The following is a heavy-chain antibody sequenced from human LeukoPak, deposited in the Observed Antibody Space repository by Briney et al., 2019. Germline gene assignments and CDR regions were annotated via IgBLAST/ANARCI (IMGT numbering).Heavy chain of an antibody. Sequence: ASVKVSCKASGYTFTGYYMHGVRQAPGQGLEGRGWINPNSGGTNYAQKFQGRVTMTRDTSISTAYMELSRLRSDDTAVYYCARYPSTYDLYYFDYWGQGTLVTVSS. CDR1: GYTFTGYY. CDR3: ARYPSTYDLYYFDY. V-gene: IGHV1-2*02. J-gene: IGHJ4*02. CDR2: INPNSGGT. D-gene: IGHD3-22*01.